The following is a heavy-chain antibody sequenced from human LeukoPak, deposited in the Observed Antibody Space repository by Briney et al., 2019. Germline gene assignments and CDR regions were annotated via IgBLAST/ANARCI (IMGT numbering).Heavy chain of an antibody. V-gene: IGHV4-34*01. J-gene: IGHJ4*02. CDR1: GGSFSGYY. Sequence: SETLSPTCAVYGGSFSGYYWSWIRQPPGKGLEWIGEINHSGSTNYNPSLKSRVTISVDTSKNQFPLKLSSVTAADTAVYYCARKYSSSWSEDYWGQGTLVTVSS. CDR2: INHSGST. D-gene: IGHD6-13*01. CDR3: ARKYSSSWSEDY.